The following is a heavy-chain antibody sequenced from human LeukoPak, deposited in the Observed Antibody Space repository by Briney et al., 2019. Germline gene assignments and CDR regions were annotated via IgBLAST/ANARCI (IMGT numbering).Heavy chain of an antibody. CDR3: AGRVTGYSSGYVY. J-gene: IGHJ4*02. V-gene: IGHV3-30*04. D-gene: IGHD5-18*01. CDR2: ISYDGSNK. Sequence: GGSLRLSCAASGFTFSSYALQWVRQAPGQGLEWVAVISYDGSNKYYADSVKGRFTISRDNSENTVYLQMNNLRAEDTAVYYCAGRVTGYSSGYVYWGQGTLVTVSS. CDR1: GFTFSSYA.